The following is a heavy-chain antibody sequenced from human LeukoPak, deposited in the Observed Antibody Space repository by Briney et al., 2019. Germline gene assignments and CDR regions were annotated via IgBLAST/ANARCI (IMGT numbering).Heavy chain of an antibody. CDR2: INPNSGGT. Sequence: ASVKVSCKASGYTFTGYYIHWVRQAPGQGPEWMGWINPNSGGTSYAQNFQGRVTMTRDTSISTAYMELSRLTSDDTALYYCAGGKDYNWFDPWGQGTLVTVSS. D-gene: IGHD3/OR15-3a*01. J-gene: IGHJ5*02. CDR1: GYTFTGYY. CDR3: AGGKDYNWFDP. V-gene: IGHV1-2*02.